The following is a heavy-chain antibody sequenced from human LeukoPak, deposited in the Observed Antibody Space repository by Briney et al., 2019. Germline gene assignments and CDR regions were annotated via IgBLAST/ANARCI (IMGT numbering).Heavy chain of an antibody. CDR3: ARTPTGDSSGYYVYFDY. CDR2: IYPGDSDT. Sequence: GESLKISCKGSGYSFTSYWIGWVRQMPGKGLEWMGIIYPGDSDTRYSPSFQGQVTISADKSISTAYLQWSSLKASDTAMYYCARTPTGDSSGYYVYFDYWGQGTLVTVSS. CDR1: GYSFTSYW. J-gene: IGHJ4*02. D-gene: IGHD3-22*01. V-gene: IGHV5-51*01.